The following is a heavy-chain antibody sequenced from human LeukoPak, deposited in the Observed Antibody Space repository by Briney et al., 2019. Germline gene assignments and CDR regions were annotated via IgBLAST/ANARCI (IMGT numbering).Heavy chain of an antibody. CDR3: ARDHGYDFWSGYYYIDY. V-gene: IGHV4-61*02. D-gene: IGHD3-3*01. Sequence: SETLSLTCTVSGGSISSGSYYWSWIRQPAGKGLEWIGRIYTSGSTNYNPSLKSRVTISVDTSKNQFSLKLSSVTAADTAVYYCARDHGYDFWSGYYYIDYWGQGTLATVSS. J-gene: IGHJ4*02. CDR2: IYTSGST. CDR1: GGSISSGSYY.